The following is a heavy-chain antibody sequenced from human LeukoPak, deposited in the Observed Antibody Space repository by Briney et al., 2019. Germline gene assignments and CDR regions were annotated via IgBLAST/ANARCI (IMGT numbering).Heavy chain of an antibody. D-gene: IGHD5-18*01. V-gene: IGHV1-3*01. J-gene: IGHJ4*02. CDR2: INAGNGNT. Sequence: ASVKVSCKASGYTFTSYTMHWVCEGPGQRLEWMGWINAGNGNTKYSQKFQGRVTITRDTSASTAYMELSSLRSEDTAVYYCARSSGYSYGYDYWGQGTLVTVSS. CDR3: ARSSGYSYGYDY. CDR1: GYTFTSYT.